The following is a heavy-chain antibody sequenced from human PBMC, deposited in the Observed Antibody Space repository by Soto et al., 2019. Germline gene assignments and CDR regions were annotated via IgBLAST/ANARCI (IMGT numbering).Heavy chain of an antibody. CDR3: AKDAFFVVVPAAIVGWFDP. CDR2: ISGSGGST. D-gene: IGHD2-2*01. Sequence: GGSLRLSCAASGFTFSSYAMSWVRQAPGKGLEWVSAISGSGGSTYYADSVKGRFTISRDNSKNTLYLQMNSLRAEDTAVYYCAKDAFFVVVPAAIVGWFDPWGQGTLVTVSS. J-gene: IGHJ5*02. CDR1: GFTFSSYA. V-gene: IGHV3-23*01.